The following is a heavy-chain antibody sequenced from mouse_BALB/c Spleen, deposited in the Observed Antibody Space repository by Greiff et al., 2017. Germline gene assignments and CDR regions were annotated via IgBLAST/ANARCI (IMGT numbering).Heavy chain of an antibody. V-gene: IGHV1-9*01. CDR2: ILPGSGST. D-gene: IGHD1-1*01. CDR1: GYTFSSYW. CDR3: ARKESGSSAYYAMDY. J-gene: IGHJ4*01. Sequence: QVQLQQSGAELMKPGASVKISCKATGYTFSSYWIEWVKQRPGHGLEWIGEILPGSGSTNYNEKFKGKATFTADTSSNTAYMQLSSLTSEDSAVYYCARKESGSSAYYAMDYWGQGTSVTVSA.